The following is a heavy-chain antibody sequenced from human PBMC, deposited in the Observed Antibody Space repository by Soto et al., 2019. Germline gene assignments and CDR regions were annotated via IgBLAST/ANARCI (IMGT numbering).Heavy chain of an antibody. Sequence: ETLSLTCAVYGGSFSGYYWSWIRQPPGKGLEWIGEINHSGSTNYNPSLKSRVTISVDTSKNQFSLKLSSVTAADTAVYYCASNILEALASSSWPAWVYGMDVWGQGTTVTVS. CDR1: GGSFSGYY. CDR3: ASNILEALASSSWPAWVYGMDV. CDR2: INHSGST. J-gene: IGHJ6*02. D-gene: IGHD6-13*01. V-gene: IGHV4-34*01.